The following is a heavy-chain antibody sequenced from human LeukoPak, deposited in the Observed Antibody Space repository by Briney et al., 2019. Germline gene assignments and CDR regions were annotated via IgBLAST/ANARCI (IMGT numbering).Heavy chain of an antibody. V-gene: IGHV1-18*01. CDR1: GYTFTSYG. Sequence: ASVKVSCKASGYTFTSYGIGWVRQAPGQGLEWMGWISAYNGNTNYAQKLQGRVTMTTDTSTSTAYMELRSLRSDDTAVYYCARGPHSSSSGLIWLYYFDYWGQGTLVTVSS. J-gene: IGHJ4*02. CDR2: ISAYNGNT. D-gene: IGHD6-19*01. CDR3: ARGPHSSSSGLIWLYYFDY.